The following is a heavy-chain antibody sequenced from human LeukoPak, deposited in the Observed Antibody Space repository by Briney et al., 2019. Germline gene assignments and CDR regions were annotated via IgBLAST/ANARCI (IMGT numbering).Heavy chain of an antibody. Sequence: LTGGSLRLSCAASGFTFSSYAMSWVRQAPGKGLEWVSAISGSGGSTYYADSVKGRFTISRDNSKNTLYLQMNSLRAEDTAVYYCARDRHPNPEIRKYNWFDPWGQGTLVTVSS. CDR3: ARDRHPNPEIRKYNWFDP. J-gene: IGHJ5*02. CDR2: ISGSGGST. CDR1: GFTFSSYA. V-gene: IGHV3-23*01. D-gene: IGHD1-14*01.